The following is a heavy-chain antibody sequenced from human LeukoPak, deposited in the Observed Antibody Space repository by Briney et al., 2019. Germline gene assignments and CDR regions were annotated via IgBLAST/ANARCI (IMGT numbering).Heavy chain of an antibody. J-gene: IGHJ1*01. D-gene: IGHD6-13*01. CDR3: ARDWPTIAAAGTIPEYFQH. CDR1: GFTFSSYS. CDR2: ISSSSSYI. Sequence: GGSLRLSCAASGFTFSSYSMNWVRPAPGKGLEGVSSISSSSSYIYYADSVKGRFTISRDNAKNSLYLQMNSLRAEDTAVYYCARDWPTIAAAGTIPEYFQHWGQGTLVTVSS. V-gene: IGHV3-21*01.